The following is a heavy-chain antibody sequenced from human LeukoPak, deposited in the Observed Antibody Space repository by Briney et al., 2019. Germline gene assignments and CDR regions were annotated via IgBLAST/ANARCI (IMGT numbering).Heavy chain of an antibody. J-gene: IGHJ6*03. V-gene: IGHV4-59*08. Sequence: SETLSLTCTVSGGSISSYYWSWIRRPPGKRLEWIVYIYYSGSTNYNPSLKSRVTISVDTSKNQFSLKLSSVTAADTAVYYCASLGYSYGYNTPSYYYYYMDVWGKGTTVTVSS. D-gene: IGHD5-18*01. CDR2: IYYSGST. CDR1: GGSISSYY. CDR3: ASLGYSYGYNTPSYYYYYMDV.